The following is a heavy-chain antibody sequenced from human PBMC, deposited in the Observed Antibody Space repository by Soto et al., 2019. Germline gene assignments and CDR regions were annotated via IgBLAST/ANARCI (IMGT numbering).Heavy chain of an antibody. D-gene: IGHD2-15*01. CDR1: GFSFSSCT. CDR2: ISTTSRSI. V-gene: IGHV3-48*01. CDR3: ARDTTTFGCSGGSCHDY. Sequence: GGSLRLSCAASGFSFSSCTMNWVRQAPGKGLEWVSYISTTSRSIKYADSVKGRFTISRDNAKNSLYLQMNSLRAEDTAVYYCARDTTTFGCSGGSCHDYWGHGTLVTVSS. J-gene: IGHJ4*01.